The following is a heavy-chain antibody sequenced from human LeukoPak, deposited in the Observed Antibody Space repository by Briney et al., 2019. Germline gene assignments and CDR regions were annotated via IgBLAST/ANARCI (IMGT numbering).Heavy chain of an antibody. Sequence: QPGGSLRLSCAASGFTFSSYAMSWVRQAPGKGLEWVSAISGSGGSTYYADSVKGRFTISRDNFKNMLYLQMNSLRAEDTAVYYCAKDTALMTVTTYDYWGQGTLVTVSS. D-gene: IGHD4-17*01. J-gene: IGHJ4*02. CDR3: AKDTALMTVTTYDY. CDR1: GFTFSSYA. CDR2: ISGSGGST. V-gene: IGHV3-23*01.